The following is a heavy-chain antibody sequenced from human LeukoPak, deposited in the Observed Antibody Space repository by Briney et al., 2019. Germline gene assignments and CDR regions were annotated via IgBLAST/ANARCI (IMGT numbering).Heavy chain of an antibody. D-gene: IGHD4-23*01. J-gene: IGHJ4*02. CDR2: ISSSGSTI. CDR3: ARDLATVVTPMGY. CDR1: GFTFSSYE. Sequence: GGSLRLSCAASGFTFSSYEMNWVRQAPGKGLEWASYISSSGSTIYYADSVKGRFTISRDNAKNSLYLQMNSLRAEDTAVYYCARDLATVVTPMGYWGQGTLVTVSS. V-gene: IGHV3-48*03.